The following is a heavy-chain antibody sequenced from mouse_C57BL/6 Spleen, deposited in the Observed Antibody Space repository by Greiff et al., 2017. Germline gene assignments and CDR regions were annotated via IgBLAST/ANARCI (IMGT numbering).Heavy chain of an antibody. CDR1: GYAFTNYL. Sequence: VQRVESGAELVRPGTSVKVSCKASGYAFTNYLIEWVKQRPGQGLEWIGVINPGSGGTNYNEKFKGKATLTADKSSSTAYMQLSSLTSEDSAVYFCARGGGYDYDGSFAYWGQGTLVTVSA. D-gene: IGHD2-4*01. V-gene: IGHV1-54*01. CDR2: INPGSGGT. CDR3: ARGGGYDYDGSFAY. J-gene: IGHJ3*01.